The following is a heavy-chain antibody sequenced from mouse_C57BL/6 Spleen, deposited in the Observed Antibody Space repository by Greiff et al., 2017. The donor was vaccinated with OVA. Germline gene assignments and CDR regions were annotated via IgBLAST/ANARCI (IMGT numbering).Heavy chain of an antibody. CDR1: GFTFSNYW. CDR2: IRLKSDNYAT. J-gene: IGHJ2*01. V-gene: IGHV6-3*01. Sequence: EVKVEESGGGLVQPGGSMKLSCVASGFTFSNYWMNWVRQSPEKGLEWVAQIRLKSDNYATHYAESVKGRFTISRDDSKSSVYLQMNNLRAEDTGIYYCTGDYGSSFFFDYWGQGTTLTVSS. D-gene: IGHD1-1*01. CDR3: TGDYGSSFFFDY.